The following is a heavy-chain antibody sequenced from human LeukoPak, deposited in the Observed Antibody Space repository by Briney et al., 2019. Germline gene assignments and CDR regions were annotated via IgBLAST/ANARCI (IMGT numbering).Heavy chain of an antibody. J-gene: IGHJ5*02. D-gene: IGHD2-15*01. V-gene: IGHV3-15*01. CDR3: TTEVVVVVAATYWFDP. CDR1: GFTFSNAW. CDR2: IKSKTDGGTT. Sequence: GGSLRLSCAASGFTFSNAWMSWVRQAPGKGLEWVGRIKSKTDGGTTDYAAPVKGRFTISRDDSKNTLYLQMNSLKTEDTAVYYCTTEVVVVVAATYWFDPWGQGTLVTVSS.